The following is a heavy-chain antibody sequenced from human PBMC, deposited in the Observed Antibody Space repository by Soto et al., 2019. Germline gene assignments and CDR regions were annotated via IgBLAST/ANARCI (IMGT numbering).Heavy chain of an antibody. J-gene: IGHJ4*02. CDR2: INAGNGNT. Sequence: AXVKVSCKASGYTFTSYAMHWVRQAPGQRLEWMGWINAGNGNTKYSQKFQGRVTITRDTSASTAYMELSSLRSEDTAVYYCARVYYHFWSGFGYWGQGTLVTGSS. CDR3: ARVYYHFWSGFGY. V-gene: IGHV1-3*01. D-gene: IGHD3-3*01. CDR1: GYTFTSYA.